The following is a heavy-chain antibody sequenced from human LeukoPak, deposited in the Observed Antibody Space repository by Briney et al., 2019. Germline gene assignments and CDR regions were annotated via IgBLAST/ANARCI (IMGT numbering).Heavy chain of an antibody. J-gene: IGHJ6*02. Sequence: SETLCLTCTVSGGSISSCYWSWIRQPAGKGLEWIGRIYTSGSTNYNPSLKSRVTMSVDTSKNQFSLKLSSVTAADTAVYYCARSGHGIGYYYYGMDVWGQGTTDTVSS. V-gene: IGHV4-4*07. CDR2: IYTSGST. CDR3: ARSGHGIGYYYYGMDV. CDR1: GGSISSCY.